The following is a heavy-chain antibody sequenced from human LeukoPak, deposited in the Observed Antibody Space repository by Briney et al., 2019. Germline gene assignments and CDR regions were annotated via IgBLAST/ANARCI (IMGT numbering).Heavy chain of an antibody. CDR2: IWYGGSNK. V-gene: IGHV3-30*02. CDR3: AKEAAAARAFDI. Sequence: PGGPLRLSCAASGFTFSSYGMHGVRGAPGKGLEGVAVIWYGGSNKYYADSVKGRFTISRDNSKNTLYLQMNSLRAEDTAVYYCAKEAAAARAFDIWGQGTMVTVSS. CDR1: GFTFSSYG. D-gene: IGHD6-13*01. J-gene: IGHJ3*02.